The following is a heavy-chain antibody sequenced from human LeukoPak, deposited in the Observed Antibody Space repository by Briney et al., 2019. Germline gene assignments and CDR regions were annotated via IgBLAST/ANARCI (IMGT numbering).Heavy chain of an antibody. D-gene: IGHD3-10*01. J-gene: IGHJ3*02. CDR2: ISAYNGNT. CDR1: GYTFTSYG. CDR3: ARDPGLLWFGESPAFDI. V-gene: IGHV1-18*01. Sequence: ASVKVSCKASGYTFTSYGISWVRQAPGQGLEWMGWISAYNGNTNYAQKLQGRVTMTTDTSTSTAYMELRSLRSDDTAVYYCARDPGLLWFGESPAFDIWGQGTMVTVSS.